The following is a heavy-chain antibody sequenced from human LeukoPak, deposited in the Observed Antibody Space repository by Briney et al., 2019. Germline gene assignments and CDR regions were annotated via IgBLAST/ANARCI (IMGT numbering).Heavy chain of an antibody. CDR2: ISSSGSTI. Sequence: QSGGSLRLSCAPSGFTFSSYVMNWVRQAPGKGLEWVSYISSSGSTIYYADSVKGRFTISRDNAKNSLYLQMNSLRAEDTAVYYCARVLAYIAARQGWFDPWGQGTLVTVSS. V-gene: IGHV3-48*03. CDR3: ARVLAYIAARQGWFDP. CDR1: GFTFSSYV. J-gene: IGHJ5*02. D-gene: IGHD6-6*01.